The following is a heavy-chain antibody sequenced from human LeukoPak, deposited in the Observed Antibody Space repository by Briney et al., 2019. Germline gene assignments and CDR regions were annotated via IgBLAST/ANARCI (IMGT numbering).Heavy chain of an antibody. CDR3: AREGYCNSTSCDKPFDY. CDR2: NNGYT. D-gene: IGHD2-2*01. Sequence: NNGYTGYAQKVQGRVTMTTDTSTSTAYMELRSLRSDDTALYYCAREGYCNSTSCDKPFDYWGQGTLVTVSS. J-gene: IGHJ4*02. V-gene: IGHV1-18*01.